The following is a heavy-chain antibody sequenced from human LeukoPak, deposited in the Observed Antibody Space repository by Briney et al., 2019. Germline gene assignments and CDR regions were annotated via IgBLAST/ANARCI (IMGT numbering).Heavy chain of an antibody. V-gene: IGHV4-61*02. J-gene: IGHJ3*02. D-gene: IGHD3-3*01. CDR3: ARAGYYDFWSGYRNHDAFDI. CDR2: IYTSGST. CDR1: GGSISSGSYY. Sequence: SETLSLTCTVSGGSISSGSYYWSWIRQPAGKGLEWIGRIYTSGSTNYNPSLKSRVTISVDTSKNQFSLKLSSVTAADTAVYYCARAGYYDFWSGYRNHDAFDIWGQGTMVTVSS.